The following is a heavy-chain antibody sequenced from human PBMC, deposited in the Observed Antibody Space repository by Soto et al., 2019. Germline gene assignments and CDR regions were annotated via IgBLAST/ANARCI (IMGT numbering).Heavy chain of an antibody. CDR2: INWKGGGT. CDR1: GFTFDDYG. Sequence: EVQLVESGGGVVRPGGSLRLSCAASGFTFDDYGMSWVRQAPGKGLERVSGINWKGGGTGYADSVKGRFTISRDNAKNSLYPQMNSLRAEDTALYYCARDLDGDYLSSFDYWGQGTLVTVSS. J-gene: IGHJ4*02. D-gene: IGHD4-17*01. V-gene: IGHV3-20*04. CDR3: ARDLDGDYLSSFDY.